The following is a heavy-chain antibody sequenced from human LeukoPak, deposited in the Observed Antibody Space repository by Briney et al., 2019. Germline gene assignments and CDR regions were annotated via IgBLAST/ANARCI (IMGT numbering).Heavy chain of an antibody. CDR3: ARDRGPRTGFMVREAYDY. D-gene: IGHD3-10*01. V-gene: IGHV3-74*01. CDR1: GFTFSSYG. CDR2: INTDGSIT. J-gene: IGHJ4*02. Sequence: PGGSLRLSCAASGFTFSSYGMHWVRQAPGKGLVWVSRINTDGSITNYADSVKGRFSISRDNAKNTLYLQMSSLRAEDTAVYYCARDRGPRTGFMVREAYDYWGQGTLATVSS.